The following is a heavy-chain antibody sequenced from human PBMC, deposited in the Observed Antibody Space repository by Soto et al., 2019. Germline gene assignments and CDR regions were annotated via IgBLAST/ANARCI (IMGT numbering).Heavy chain of an antibody. CDR3: ARIRAVVIKGTIDY. CDR2: IYHSGST. CDR1: GGSIISAGNS. J-gene: IGHJ4*02. D-gene: IGHD3-22*01. V-gene: IGHV4-30-2*01. Sequence: PSETLSLTCAVSGGSIISAGNSWSWIRQPPGKGLEWIGYIYHSGSTYYNPSLKSRVTISVDTSKNQFSLKLSSVTAADTAVYYCARIRAVVIKGTIDYWGQGTLVTVSS.